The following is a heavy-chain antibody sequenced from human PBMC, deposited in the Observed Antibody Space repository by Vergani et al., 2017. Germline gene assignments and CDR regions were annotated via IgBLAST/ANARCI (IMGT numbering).Heavy chain of an antibody. D-gene: IGHD3-3*01. Sequence: EVELVESGGGLVQPGGSLRLSCAASGFTFNEYWMHWARQVPGKGLVWVSGMNGDGDTISYADSVKGRFTIYRDNAKNTLFLQMNSLRAEDTAVYYCARARKFRVGVVWENWFDPWGQGTLVTVSS. CDR1: GFTFNEYW. J-gene: IGHJ5*02. V-gene: IGHV3-74*01. CDR2: MNGDGDTI. CDR3: ARARKFRVGVVWENWFDP.